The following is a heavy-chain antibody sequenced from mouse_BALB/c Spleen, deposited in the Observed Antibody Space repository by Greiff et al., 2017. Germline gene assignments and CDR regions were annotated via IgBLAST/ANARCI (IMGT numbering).Heavy chain of an antibody. CDR3: ARGGYDSAY. J-gene: IGHJ3*01. Sequence: VQLKESGPELVKPGASVKIPCKASGYTFTDYNMDWVKQSHGKSLEWIGDINPNNGGTIYNQKFKGKATLTVDKSSSTAYMELRSLTSEDTAVYYCARGGYDSAYWGQGTLVTVSA. V-gene: IGHV1-18*01. CDR2: INPNNGGT. CDR1: GYTFTDYN. D-gene: IGHD2-2*01.